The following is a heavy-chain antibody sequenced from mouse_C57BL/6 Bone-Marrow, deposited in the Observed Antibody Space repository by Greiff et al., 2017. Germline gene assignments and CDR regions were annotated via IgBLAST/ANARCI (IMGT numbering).Heavy chain of an antibody. CDR3: ARRYDYDGDAMDY. Sequence: VKLMESGPGLVAPSQSLSITCTVSGFSLTSYAISWVRQPPGKGLEWLGVIWTGGGTNYNSALKSRLSISKDNSKSQVFLKMNSLQTDDTARYYCARRYDYDGDAMDYWGQGTSVTVSS. CDR2: IWTGGGT. D-gene: IGHD2-4*01. CDR1: GFSLTSYA. V-gene: IGHV2-9-1*01. J-gene: IGHJ4*01.